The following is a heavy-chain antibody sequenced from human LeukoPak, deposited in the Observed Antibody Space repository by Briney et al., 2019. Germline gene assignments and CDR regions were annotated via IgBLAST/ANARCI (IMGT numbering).Heavy chain of an antibody. Sequence: PSETLSLTCSVSGTSMTNTPSYWGWVRHSPGKGLEWIATMYYSGSTYYNPSLRTRVTASVDKSNNQFSPNLFSMTAADAAVYYCARVPYIVVVVAATPGHWFDPWGQGTLVTVSS. V-gene: IGHV4-39*07. CDR3: ARVPYIVVVVAATPGHWFDP. J-gene: IGHJ5*02. CDR1: GTSMTNTPSY. D-gene: IGHD2-15*01. CDR2: MYYSGST.